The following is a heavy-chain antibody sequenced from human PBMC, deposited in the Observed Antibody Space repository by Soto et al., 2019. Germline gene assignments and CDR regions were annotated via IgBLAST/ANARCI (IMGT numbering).Heavy chain of an antibody. CDR1: GYSFTSYW. CDR2: IDPSDSYT. J-gene: IGHJ3*02. V-gene: IGHV5-10-1*01. Sequence: PGESLKISCKGSGYSFTSYWISWVRQMPGKGLEWMGRIDPSDSYTNYSPSFQGHVTISADKSISTAYLQWSSLKASDTAMYYCANLQPLVHGDYAFDISGQGTMVTVSS. CDR3: ANLQPLVHGDYAFDI. D-gene: IGHD6-13*01.